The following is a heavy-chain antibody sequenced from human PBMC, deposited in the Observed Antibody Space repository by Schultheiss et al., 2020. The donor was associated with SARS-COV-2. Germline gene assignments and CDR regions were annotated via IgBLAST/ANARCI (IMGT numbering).Heavy chain of an antibody. D-gene: IGHD1/OR15-1a*01. CDR2: ISSSSSTI. CDR3: ARAGNSLYYYYYYMDV. V-gene: IGHV3-48*01. Sequence: GESLKISCAASGFTFSSYSMNWVRQAPGKGLEWVSYISSSSSTIYYADSVKGRFTISRDNAKNSLYLQMNSLRAEDTAVYYCARAGNSLYYYYYYMDVWGKGTTVTVSS. J-gene: IGHJ6*03. CDR1: GFTFSSYS.